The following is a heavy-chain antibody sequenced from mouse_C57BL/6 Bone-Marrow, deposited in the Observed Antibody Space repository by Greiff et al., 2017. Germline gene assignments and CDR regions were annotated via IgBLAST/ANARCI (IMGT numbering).Heavy chain of an antibody. Sequence: EVKLVESGGGLVKPGGSLKLSCAASGFTFSSYAMSWVRQTPEKRLEWVATISDGGSYTYYPDNVKGRFTISRDNATNNLYLQRSHLKSEDTAMXYFVGDYSSFYYFDYWGQGTTLTVSS. D-gene: IGHD2-5*01. J-gene: IGHJ2*01. CDR2: ISDGGSYT. CDR3: VGDYSSFYYFDY. V-gene: IGHV5-4*03. CDR1: GFTFSSYA.